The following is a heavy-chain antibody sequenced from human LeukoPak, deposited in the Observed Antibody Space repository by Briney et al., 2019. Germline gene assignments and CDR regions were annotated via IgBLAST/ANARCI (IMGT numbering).Heavy chain of an antibody. J-gene: IGHJ6*02. V-gene: IGHV3-48*01. CDR1: GFTFSSYS. CDR2: ISSSSSTI. Sequence: GGSLRLSCAASGFTFSSYSMNWVRQAPGKGLEWVSYISSSSSTIYYADSVKGRFTISRDNAKNSLYLQMNSLRAEDTAVYYCARRAPSRTPSSGWLHTYYYGMDVWGQGTTVTVSS. D-gene: IGHD6-19*01. CDR3: ARRAPSRTPSSGWLHTYYYGMDV.